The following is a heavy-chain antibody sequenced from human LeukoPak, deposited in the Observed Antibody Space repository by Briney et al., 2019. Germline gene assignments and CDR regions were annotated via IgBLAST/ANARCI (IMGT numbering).Heavy chain of an antibody. J-gene: IGHJ4*02. CDR1: GFTFSSYA. CDR3: AKEVGYSYGSLDY. Sequence: SGGSLRLSCAASGFTFSSYAMSWVRQAPGRGLEWVSDISGNGDSAYYADSVKGRFTISRDNSKNTLYLQMNSLRAEDTAVYYCAKEVGYSYGSLDYWGQGTLVTVSS. V-gene: IGHV3-23*01. D-gene: IGHD5-18*01. CDR2: ISGNGDSA.